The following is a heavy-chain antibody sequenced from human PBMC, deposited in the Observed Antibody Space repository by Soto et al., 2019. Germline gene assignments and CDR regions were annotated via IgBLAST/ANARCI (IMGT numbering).Heavy chain of an antibody. J-gene: IGHJ4*02. V-gene: IGHV1-3*01. Sequence: QVQLVQSGAEVTKPGASVKVSCKTSGYTFTSYAIHWVRPAPRQRLEWMGWINAGNGHTKYSQRFQGRVTITRDTSASTAHIELTSLSSEDTAVYYCARGSEPAYSSWYVNGDYWGQGTLVTVSS. CDR2: INAGNGHT. CDR1: GYTFTSYA. D-gene: IGHD6-13*01. CDR3: ARGSEPAYSSWYVNGDY.